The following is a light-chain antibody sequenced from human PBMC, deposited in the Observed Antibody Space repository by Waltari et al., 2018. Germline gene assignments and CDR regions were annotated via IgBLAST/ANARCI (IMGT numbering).Light chain of an antibody. CDR2: WAS. CDR3: QQYYSNPRM. Sequence: DIVMTQSPASLAVSLGERATINCKSSQSVLYSSNNKNYLAWYQQKPGQPPKLLIYWASTRESGVPDRFSGSGSGTDFTLTISSLQAEDVAVYYCQQYYSNPRMFGQGTKVEIK. CDR1: QSVLYSSNNKNY. J-gene: IGKJ1*01. V-gene: IGKV4-1*01.